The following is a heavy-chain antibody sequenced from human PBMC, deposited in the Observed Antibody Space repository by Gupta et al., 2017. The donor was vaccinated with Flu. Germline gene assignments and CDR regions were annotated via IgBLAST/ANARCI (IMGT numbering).Heavy chain of an antibody. V-gene: IGHV3-30*18. Sequence: QVQLVESGGGVVQPGRSLRLSCAASGFTFSSYGMHWVRQAPGKGLEWVAVISYDGSNKYYADSVKGRFTISRDNSKNTLYLQMNSLRAEDTAVYYCAKDSSSGWPLYYGMDVWGQGTTVTVSS. CDR1: GFTFSSYG. J-gene: IGHJ6*02. CDR2: ISYDGSNK. CDR3: AKDSSSGWPLYYGMDV. D-gene: IGHD6-19*01.